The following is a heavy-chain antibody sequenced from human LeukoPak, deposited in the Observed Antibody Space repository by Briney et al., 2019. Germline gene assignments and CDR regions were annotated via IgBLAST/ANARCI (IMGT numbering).Heavy chain of an antibody. D-gene: IGHD3-10*01. V-gene: IGHV3-73*01. J-gene: IGHJ4*02. Sequence: GGSLRLSCAASGFTFSGSAMHWVRQASGKGLEWVGRIRSKANSYATAYAASVKGRFTISRDDSKNTLYLQMDSLKTEDTAVYYCTGNYYGSGSYADFDYWGQGTLVTVSS. CDR2: IRSKANSYAT. CDR3: TGNYYGSGSYADFDY. CDR1: GFTFSGSA.